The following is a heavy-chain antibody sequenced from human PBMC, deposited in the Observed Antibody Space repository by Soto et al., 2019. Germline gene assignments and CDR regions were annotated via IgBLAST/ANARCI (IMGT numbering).Heavy chain of an antibody. V-gene: IGHV3-23*01. CDR2: IRDTGGST. CDR1: GFIFSNYD. D-gene: IGHD3-10*01. Sequence: EVQLLEAGGGLVQPGGSLRVSCAASGFIFSNYDMSWVRQAPGKGLEWVSAIRDTGGSTYSADSVKGRFTISRDNSKNTLYLQMNSLRVEDTAIYYCARRGDASGSYFDYWGQGTLVTVSS. CDR3: ARRGDASGSYFDY. J-gene: IGHJ4*02.